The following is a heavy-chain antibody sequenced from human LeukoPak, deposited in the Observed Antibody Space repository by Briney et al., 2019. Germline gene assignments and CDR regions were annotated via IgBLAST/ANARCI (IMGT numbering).Heavy chain of an antibody. CDR2: IKEDGSEK. Sequence: GGPLRLSCAASGFTFSSYCMSWVRQAPGKGLEWVANIKEDGSEKYYVDSVKGRFTISRDNAKNSLYLQMKSLRAEDTAVYYCARENPFSSSSPMWYWGQGTLVTVSS. V-gene: IGHV3-7*01. J-gene: IGHJ4*02. D-gene: IGHD6-6*01. CDR1: GFTFSSYC. CDR3: ARENPFSSSSPMWY.